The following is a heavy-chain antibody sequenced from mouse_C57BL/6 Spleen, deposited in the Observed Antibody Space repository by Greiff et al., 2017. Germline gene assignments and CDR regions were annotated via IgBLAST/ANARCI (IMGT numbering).Heavy chain of an antibody. CDR3: ASSLLNGDDGGYAMDY. CDR1: GYTFTSYW. Sequence: QVQLQQPGAELVKPGASVKMSCKASGYTFTSYWITWVKQRPGQGLEWIGDIYPGSGSTNYNEKFKSKATVTVDTSSSTAYMQLSSLTSEDSAVYDCASSLLNGDDGGYAMDYWGQGTSVTVSS. V-gene: IGHV1-55*01. J-gene: IGHJ4*01. CDR2: IYPGSGST. D-gene: IGHD2-2*01.